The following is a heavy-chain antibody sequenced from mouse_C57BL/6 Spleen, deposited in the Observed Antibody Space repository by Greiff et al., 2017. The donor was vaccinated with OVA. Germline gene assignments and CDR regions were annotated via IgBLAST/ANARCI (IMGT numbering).Heavy chain of an antibody. CDR2: ISSGSSTI. V-gene: IGHV5-17*01. CDR1: GFTFSDYG. CDR3: ARPGWAY. Sequence: VQLKESGGGLVKPGGSLKLSCAASGFTFSDYGMHWVRQAPEKGLEWVAYISSGSSTIYYADTVKGRFTISRDNAKNTLFLQMTSLRSEDTAMYYCARPGWAYWGQGTLVTVSA. D-gene: IGHD2-3*01. J-gene: IGHJ3*01.